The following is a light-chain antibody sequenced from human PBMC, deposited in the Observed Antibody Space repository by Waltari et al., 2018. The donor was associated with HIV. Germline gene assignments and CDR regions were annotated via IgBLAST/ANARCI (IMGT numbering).Light chain of an antibody. CDR3: QTAASSGTSVL. J-gene: IGLJ2*01. Sequence: SSDLTQSPSVSVSPGQTARITCSGDELANPPVHWSQRKAGQAPVLVIDRDSERPSGIPERFSAARSGIIGTLTSSGVGTGDEADYYCQTAASSGTSVLFGGGTKLTVL. CDR2: RDS. V-gene: IGLV3-25*03. CDR1: ELANPP.